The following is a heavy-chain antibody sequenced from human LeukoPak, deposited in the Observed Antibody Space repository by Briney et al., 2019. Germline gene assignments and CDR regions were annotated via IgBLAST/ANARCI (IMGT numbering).Heavy chain of an antibody. Sequence: GASVKVSCKASGYTFTGYYMHWVRQAPGKGLEWMGGFDPEDGETIYAQKFQGRVTMTEDTSTDTAYMELSSLRSEDTAVYYCATDFSYGEGRFDYWGQGTLVTVSS. J-gene: IGHJ4*02. V-gene: IGHV1-24*01. CDR2: FDPEDGET. CDR3: ATDFSYGEGRFDY. D-gene: IGHD4-17*01. CDR1: GYTFTGYY.